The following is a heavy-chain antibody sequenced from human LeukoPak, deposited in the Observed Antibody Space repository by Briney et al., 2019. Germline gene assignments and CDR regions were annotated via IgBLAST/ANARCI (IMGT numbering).Heavy chain of an antibody. V-gene: IGHV3-21*04. CDR2: ISSGSSYI. CDR1: GFTFSSYS. J-gene: IGHJ4*02. D-gene: IGHD7-27*01. Sequence: PGGSLRLSCAASGFTFSSYSMHWVRQAPGRGLEWVSSISSGSSYIYYADSVKGRFTISRDNSDNTLYLQMSGLRADDTAVYYCAKGTGDEGYYFDYWGQGTLVTVSS. CDR3: AKGTGDEGYYFDY.